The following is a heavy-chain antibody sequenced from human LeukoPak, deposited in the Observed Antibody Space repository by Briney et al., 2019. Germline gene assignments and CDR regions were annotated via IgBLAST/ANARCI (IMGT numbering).Heavy chain of an antibody. D-gene: IGHD2/OR15-2a*01. CDR3: ARDALAGEKPEYFFDY. J-gene: IGHJ4*02. V-gene: IGHV3-21*05. CDR2: IGRGIT. CDR1: GFTFSSYS. Sequence: GGSLRLSCAASGFTFSSYSMNWVRQAPGKGLEWVAHIGRGITYADSVKGRFTISRDNAKNSVYLQKNGLRAEDTAVYYCARDALAGEKPEYFFDYWGQGTLVTVSS.